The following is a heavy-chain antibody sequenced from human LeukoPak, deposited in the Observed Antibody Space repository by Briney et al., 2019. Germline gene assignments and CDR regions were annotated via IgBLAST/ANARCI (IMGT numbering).Heavy chain of an antibody. CDR1: GFTFDDYG. CDR2: INLNGGSK. Sequence: PGGSLRLSCAASGFTFDDYGMSWVRQAPGKGLELVSGINLNGGSKGYADSGKGRFTISRDNAKNPLYLQMNSLRAEDTALYYCARESPTVTMKYGFDYWGQGTLVTVSS. CDR3: ARESPTVTMKYGFDY. D-gene: IGHD4-17*01. V-gene: IGHV3-20*04. J-gene: IGHJ4*02.